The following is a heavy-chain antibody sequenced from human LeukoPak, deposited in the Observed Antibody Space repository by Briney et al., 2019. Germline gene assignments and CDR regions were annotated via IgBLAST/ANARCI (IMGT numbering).Heavy chain of an antibody. D-gene: IGHD2-15*01. CDR3: ARGLVYCSGGSCYSDRYFDY. CDR2: FDPEDGET. Sequence: GASVKVSCKVSGYTLTELSMHWVRQAPGKGLEWTGGFDPEDGETIYAQKFQGRVTMTEDTSTDTAYMELSSLRSEDTAVYYCARGLVYCSGGSCYSDRYFDYWGQGTLVTVSS. J-gene: IGHJ4*02. CDR1: GYTLTELS. V-gene: IGHV1-24*01.